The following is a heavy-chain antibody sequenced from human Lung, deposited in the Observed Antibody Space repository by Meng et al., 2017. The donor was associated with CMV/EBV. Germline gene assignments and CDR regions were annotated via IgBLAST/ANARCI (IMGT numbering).Heavy chain of an antibody. CDR3: ARSKRNNYYGSGSYSKNYGMDV. D-gene: IGHD3-10*01. Sequence: SXTXSLXCAVYGGSFSGYYWSWIRQPPGKGLEWIGEINHSGSTNYNPSLKSRVTISVDTSKNQFSLKLSSVTAADTAVYYCARSKRNNYYGSGSYSKNYGMDVWXQGPTVTVSS. J-gene: IGHJ6*02. V-gene: IGHV4-34*01. CDR1: GGSFSGYY. CDR2: INHSGST.